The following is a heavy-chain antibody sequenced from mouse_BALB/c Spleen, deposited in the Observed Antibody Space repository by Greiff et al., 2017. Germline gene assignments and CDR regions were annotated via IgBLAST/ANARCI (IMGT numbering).Heavy chain of an antibody. J-gene: IGHJ2*01. Sequence: VKLVESGAELAKPGASVKMSCKASGYTFTSYWMHWVKQRPGQGLEWIGYTNPSTGYTEYNQKFKDKATLTADKSSSTAYMQLSSLTSEDSAVYYCARMGVSFDYWGQGTTLTVSS. V-gene: IGHV1-7*01. CDR2: TNPSTGYT. CDR3: ARMGVSFDY. CDR1: GYTFTSYW.